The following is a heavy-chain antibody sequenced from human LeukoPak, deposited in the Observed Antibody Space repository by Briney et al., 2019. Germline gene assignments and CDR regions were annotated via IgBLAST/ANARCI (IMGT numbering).Heavy chain of an antibody. Sequence: GGSLRLSCAASGFTFSSYAMSWVRQAPGKGLEWVSGISGSGGSTHYADSVKGRFTISRDDSKNTLYLQMNSLRAEDTAVYYCAKATAYYDSSGPDYWGQGTLVTVSS. CDR3: AKATAYYDSSGPDY. CDR1: GFTFSSYA. D-gene: IGHD3-22*01. J-gene: IGHJ4*02. V-gene: IGHV3-23*01. CDR2: ISGSGGST.